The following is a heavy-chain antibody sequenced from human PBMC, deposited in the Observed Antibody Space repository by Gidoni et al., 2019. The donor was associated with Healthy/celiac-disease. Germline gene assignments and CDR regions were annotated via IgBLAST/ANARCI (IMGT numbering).Heavy chain of an antibody. CDR2: IYHSGST. Sequence: QLQLQESGSGLVKPSQTLSLTCAVSGGSISSGGYSWSWIRQPPGKGLEWIGYIYHSGSTYYNPSLKSRVTISVDRSKNQFSLKLSSVTAADTAVYYCARGGGLDSSGYPQDAFDIWGQGTMVTVSS. CDR1: GGSISSGGYS. CDR3: ARGGGLDSSGYPQDAFDI. D-gene: IGHD3-22*01. V-gene: IGHV4-30-2*01. J-gene: IGHJ3*02.